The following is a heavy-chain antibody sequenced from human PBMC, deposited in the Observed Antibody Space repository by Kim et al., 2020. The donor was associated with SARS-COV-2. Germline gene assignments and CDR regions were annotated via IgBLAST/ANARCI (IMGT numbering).Heavy chain of an antibody. D-gene: IGHD3-9*01. CDR3: ARRATYYDILTGLGVGPDAFDI. CDR1: GFTFSGYA. V-gene: IGHV3-30*04. Sequence: GGSLRLSCAASGFTFSGYAMHWVRQAPGKGLEWVAVISYDGSNKYYADSVKGRFTISRDNSKNTMYLQMNSLRAEDTAVYYCARRATYYDILTGLGVGPDAFDIWGQGTMVTVSS. J-gene: IGHJ3*02. CDR2: ISYDGSNK.